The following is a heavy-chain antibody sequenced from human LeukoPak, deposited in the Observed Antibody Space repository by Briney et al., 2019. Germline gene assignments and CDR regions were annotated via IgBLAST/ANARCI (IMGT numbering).Heavy chain of an antibody. J-gene: IGHJ3*02. CDR2: INHSGGT. Sequence: SGTLSLTCAVYGGSFSGYYWSWIRQPPGKGREWIGEINHSGGTNYNPSLKSRVTISVDTPKNQFSLKLSSVTAADTAVYYCSGSLNGFDIWGQGTMVTVSS. CDR3: SGSLNGFDI. D-gene: IGHD5-12*01. CDR1: GGSFSGYY. V-gene: IGHV4-34*01.